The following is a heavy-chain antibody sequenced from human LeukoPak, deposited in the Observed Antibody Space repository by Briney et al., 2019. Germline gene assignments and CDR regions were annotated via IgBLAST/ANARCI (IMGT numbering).Heavy chain of an antibody. CDR1: GFTFSSYS. V-gene: IGHV3-21*04. D-gene: IGHD2-21*01. J-gene: IGHJ4*02. CDR3: AKVTEPYRPPTDFDY. Sequence: GGSLRLSCAASGFTFSSYSMNWVRQAPGKGLEWVSSISSSSSYIYYADSVKGRFTISRDNAKNSLYLQMNSLRAEDTAVYYCAKVTEPYRPPTDFDYWGQGTLVTVSS. CDR2: ISSSSSYI.